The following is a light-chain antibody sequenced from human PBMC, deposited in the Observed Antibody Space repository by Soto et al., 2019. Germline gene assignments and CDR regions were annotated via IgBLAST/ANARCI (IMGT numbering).Light chain of an antibody. V-gene: IGKV1-39*01. J-gene: IGKJ5*01. Sequence: DVRMTQSPSSLSASVGDTITITCRASRTINTYLNWFQQKPGEPPRLLIYSASTLQSGVPSRFSGSGSGTDFTLTISSLQPEDFATYYCQQSYSTPITFGQGTRLEI. CDR1: RTINTY. CDR2: SAS. CDR3: QQSYSTPIT.